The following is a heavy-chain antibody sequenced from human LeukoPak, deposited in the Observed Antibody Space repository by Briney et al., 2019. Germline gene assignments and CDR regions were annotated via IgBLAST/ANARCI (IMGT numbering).Heavy chain of an antibody. V-gene: IGHV1-2*02. Sequence: ASVKVSCKASGYTFTGYYMHWVRQAPGQGLEWMGWINTNSGGTNYAQKFQGRVTMTRDTSISTAYMELSRLRSDDTAVYYCARPMVRGVTDAFDIWGQGTMVTVSS. CDR2: INTNSGGT. CDR3: ARPMVRGVTDAFDI. J-gene: IGHJ3*02. CDR1: GYTFTGYY. D-gene: IGHD3-10*01.